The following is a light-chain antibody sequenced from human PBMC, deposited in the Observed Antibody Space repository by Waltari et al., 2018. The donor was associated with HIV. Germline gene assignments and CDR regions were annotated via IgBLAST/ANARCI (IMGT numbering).Light chain of an antibody. J-gene: IGLJ2*01. CDR1: NIGSKT. CDR2: RDS. V-gene: IGLV3-9*01. Sequence: SYELTQPLSVSVALGQTARITCGGNNIGSKTDNWYQQKPGQAPVLVIYRDSNRPSGIPERFSGSNSGNTATLTISRAQAGDEADYYCQVWDSSTHVVFGGGTKLTVL. CDR3: QVWDSSTHVV.